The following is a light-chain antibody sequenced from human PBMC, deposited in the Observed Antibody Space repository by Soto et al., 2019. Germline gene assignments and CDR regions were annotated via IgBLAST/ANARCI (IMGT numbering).Light chain of an antibody. CDR1: SSDIGDYNY. V-gene: IGLV2-14*01. CDR3: GSYASASLI. CDR2: EVS. J-gene: IGLJ2*01. Sequence: QSALTQPASVSGSPGQSITISCTGTSSDIGDYNYVSWYQQHPGKAPKLMIYEVSNRPSGVSNRFSGSKSGNTASLTISGLQTEDEADYYCGSYASASLIFGGGTKVTVL.